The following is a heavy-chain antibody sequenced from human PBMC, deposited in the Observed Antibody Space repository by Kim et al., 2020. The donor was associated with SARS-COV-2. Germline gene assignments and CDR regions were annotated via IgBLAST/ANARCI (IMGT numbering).Heavy chain of an antibody. J-gene: IGHJ3*02. Sequence: GGSLRLSCAASGFTFSNYAMSWVRQAPGKGLEWVSAITGSGGSTYDADSVKGRVTISRDNSKNTLYLQMNSLRAEDTAVYYCAKDRNQQFDAFDMGGQGTMVTVSS. CDR3: AKDRNQQFDAFDM. D-gene: IGHD2-2*01. CDR2: ITGSGGST. CDR1: GFTFSNYA. V-gene: IGHV3-23*01.